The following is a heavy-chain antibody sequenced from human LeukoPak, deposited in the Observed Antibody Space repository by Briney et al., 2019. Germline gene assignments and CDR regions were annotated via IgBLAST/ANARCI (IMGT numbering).Heavy chain of an antibody. Sequence: GGSLRLSCAASGFTFSSYSMNWVRQAPGKGLEWVSSISSSSSYIYYADSVKGRFTISRDNAKNSLYLQMNSLRAEDTAVYYCARARYSYDHTPPGYWGQGTLVTVSS. CDR1: GFTFSSYS. D-gene: IGHD5-18*01. CDR3: ARARYSYDHTPPGY. J-gene: IGHJ4*02. CDR2: ISSSSSYI. V-gene: IGHV3-21*01.